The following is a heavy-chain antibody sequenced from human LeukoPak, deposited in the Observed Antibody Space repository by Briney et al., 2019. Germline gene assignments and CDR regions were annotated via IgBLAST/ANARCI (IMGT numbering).Heavy chain of an antibody. CDR3: ARDLTVVRGVIPYYYYYMDV. V-gene: IGHV3-7*01. J-gene: IGHJ6*03. D-gene: IGHD3-10*01. Sequence: GGSLRLSCAASGFTFSSYWMSWVRQAPGKGLEWVANIKQDGSEKYYVDSVKGRFTISRDNAKNSLYLQMNSLRAEDTAVYYCARDLTVVRGVIPYYYYYMDVWGKGTTVTVSS. CDR1: GFTFSSYW. CDR2: IKQDGSEK.